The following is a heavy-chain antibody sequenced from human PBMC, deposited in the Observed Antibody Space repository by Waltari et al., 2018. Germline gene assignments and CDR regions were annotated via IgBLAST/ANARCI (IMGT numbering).Heavy chain of an antibody. J-gene: IGHJ4*02. V-gene: IGHV4-34*01. CDR2: INHSGST. D-gene: IGHD6-6*01. Sequence: QVQLQPWGAGLLKPSETLSLTCAVYGGSFSGYYLSWIRQPPGKGLEWIGEINHSGSTNYNPSLKSRVTISVDTSKNQFSLKLSSVTAADTAVYYCARGQGSSSPSYWGQGTLVTVSS. CDR3: ARGQGSSSPSY. CDR1: GGSFSGYY.